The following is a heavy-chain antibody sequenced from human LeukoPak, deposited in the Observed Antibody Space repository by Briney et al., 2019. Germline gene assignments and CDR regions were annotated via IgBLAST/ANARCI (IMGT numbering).Heavy chain of an antibody. CDR3: TREWRGIASHYSGMDV. CDR2: VGTNHDT. J-gene: IGHJ6*02. D-gene: IGHD3-16*02. Sequence: PGGSLRLSCVASGFSVSTFDMYWVRQAAGGDLEWVAAVGTNHDTLYLGSVKGRFTISRENAKNSLSLEMSYLTVEDTAVYYCTREWRGIASHYSGMDVWGQGTAVIVSS. V-gene: IGHV3-13*01. CDR1: GFSVSTFD.